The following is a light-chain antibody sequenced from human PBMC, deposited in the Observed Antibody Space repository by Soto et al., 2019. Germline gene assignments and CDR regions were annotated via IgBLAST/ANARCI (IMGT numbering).Light chain of an antibody. CDR3: QQYTNCSRT. CDR1: QSVSSW. Sequence: DIQMTQSPSTLSASVGDRVTITCRASQSVSSWLAWYQQKPGKAPKLLIYDASSLESGVPSRFSGSGSGTEFTLTISSLQPDDFAAYYCQQYTNCSRTFGQGTKVEIK. CDR2: DAS. V-gene: IGKV1-5*01. J-gene: IGKJ1*01.